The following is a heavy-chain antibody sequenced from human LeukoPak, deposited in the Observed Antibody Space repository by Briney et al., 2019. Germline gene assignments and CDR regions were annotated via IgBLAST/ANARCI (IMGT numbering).Heavy chain of an antibody. V-gene: IGHV1-2*02. Sequence: ASVKVSCKASGYTFTGDYIHWVRQAPGQGLEWMGWIYPCSGDTNYAQNFQGRVTMTRDTSISTAYMELSSLKSDDTAVYYCARDRNSGSSLDIWGQGTMLTVSS. D-gene: IGHD6-6*01. CDR1: GYTFTGDY. CDR2: IYPCSGDT. CDR3: ARDRNSGSSLDI. J-gene: IGHJ3*02.